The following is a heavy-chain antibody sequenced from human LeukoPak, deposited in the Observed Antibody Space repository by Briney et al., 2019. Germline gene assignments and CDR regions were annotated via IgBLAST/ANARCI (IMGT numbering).Heavy chain of an antibody. CDR2: ISAYNGNT. CDR1: GYTFSSYV. J-gene: IGHJ6*03. CDR3: ARGLVTMVRGVSYYYYMDV. V-gene: IGHV1-18*01. D-gene: IGHD3-10*01. Sequence: GGSVKVSCKASGYTFSSYVISWVRQAPGQGLEWMGWISAYNGNTNYAQKFQGRVTMTTDTSTSTAYMELSSLRSEDTAVYYCARGLVTMVRGVSYYYYMDVWGKGTTVTISS.